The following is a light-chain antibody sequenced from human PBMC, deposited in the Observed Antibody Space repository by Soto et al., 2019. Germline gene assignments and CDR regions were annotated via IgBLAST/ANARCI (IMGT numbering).Light chain of an antibody. CDR3: QQRSNWPLT. CDR1: QSVRSY. J-gene: IGKJ4*01. CDR2: NAS. V-gene: IGKV3-11*01. Sequence: EIELTQSPGTLSLSPGERATLSCRASQSVRSYLAWYQQKPGQAPRLLIYNASNRATGIPARFSGSGSGTDFTLTISSLEPEDFAVYYCQQRSNWPLTFGGGTKVEI.